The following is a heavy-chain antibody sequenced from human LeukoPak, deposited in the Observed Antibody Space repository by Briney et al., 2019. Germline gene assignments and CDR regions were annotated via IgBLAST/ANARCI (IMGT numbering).Heavy chain of an antibody. CDR3: ARFTVAHGDY. V-gene: IGHV4-38-2*01. D-gene: IGHD4-23*01. CDR1: DYSISNGYY. Sequence: SETLSLTCAVSDYSISNGYYWGWIRQPPGKGLEWIGSVYRSGSTYYNPSLTSRVTISTDTSNNPFSMKLSSVTAADTAVYYCARFTVAHGDYWGQGTLVTASS. J-gene: IGHJ4*02. CDR2: VYRSGST.